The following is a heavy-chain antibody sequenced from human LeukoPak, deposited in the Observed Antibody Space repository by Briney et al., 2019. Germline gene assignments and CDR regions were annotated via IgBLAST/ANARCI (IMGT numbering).Heavy chain of an antibody. D-gene: IGHD5-18*01. CDR1: GFTFSSYN. J-gene: IGHJ3*02. Sequence: PGGPLRLSCVASGFTFSSYNMHWVRQAPGKGLEWVAVISYDGSNKYYADSVKGRSTISRDNSKNTLYLQVNSLRPEDTAVYYCGRDTVGYGGAFDIWGQGTMVTVSS. CDR3: GRDTVGYGGAFDI. V-gene: IGHV3-30-3*01. CDR2: ISYDGSNK.